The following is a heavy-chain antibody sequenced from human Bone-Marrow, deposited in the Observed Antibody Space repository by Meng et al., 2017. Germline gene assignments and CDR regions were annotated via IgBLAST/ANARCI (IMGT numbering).Heavy chain of an antibody. V-gene: IGHV4-4*02. CDR3: GRDQGRQLINH. CDR1: GDSISSNNW. Sequence: QVQLQESGPGLVKPSGTLSLTCAVSGDSISSNNWWNWVRQTPGKGLEWIGEVYHRGDTNYNPSLKSRVVISVDRSKNQFSLNLSSVTAADTAVYYCGRDQGRQLINHWGQGTLVTVSS. D-gene: IGHD1-1*01. CDR2: VYHRGDT. J-gene: IGHJ4*02.